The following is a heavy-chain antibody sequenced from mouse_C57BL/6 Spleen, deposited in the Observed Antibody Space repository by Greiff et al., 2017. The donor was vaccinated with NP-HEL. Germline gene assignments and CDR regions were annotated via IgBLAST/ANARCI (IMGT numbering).Heavy chain of an antibody. Sequence: QVQLQQSGTELVKPGASVKLSCKASGYTFTSYWMHWVKQRPGQGLEWIGNINPSNGGTNYNEKFKSKATLTVDKSSSTAYMQLSSLTSEDSAVYYCARPFITTVVEPAWFAYWGQGTLVTVSA. CDR2: INPSNGGT. CDR3: ARPFITTVVEPAWFAY. V-gene: IGHV1-53*01. D-gene: IGHD1-1*01. J-gene: IGHJ3*01. CDR1: GYTFTSYW.